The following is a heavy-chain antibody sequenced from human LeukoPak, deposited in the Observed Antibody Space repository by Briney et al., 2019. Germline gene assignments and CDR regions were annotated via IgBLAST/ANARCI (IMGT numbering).Heavy chain of an antibody. CDR3: AREPISKADAFDI. CDR1: GGSISSYY. Sequence: SETLSLTCTVSGGSISSYYWSWIRQTAGKGLEWIGRIYTSGSTNYNPSLKSRVTMSVDTSKNQLSLKLTSVTAADTAVYYCAREPISKADAFDIWGQGTMVTVSS. J-gene: IGHJ3*02. D-gene: IGHD3-9*01. CDR2: IYTSGST. V-gene: IGHV4-4*07.